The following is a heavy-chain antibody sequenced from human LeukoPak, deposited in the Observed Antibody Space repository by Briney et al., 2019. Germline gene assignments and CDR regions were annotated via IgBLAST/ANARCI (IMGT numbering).Heavy chain of an antibody. CDR1: GLMFSTYS. V-gene: IGHV3-48*01. D-gene: IGHD3-22*01. CDR3: ARVNYYDNSGYSYY. CDR2: ISSGSVTI. J-gene: IGHJ4*02. Sequence: GGSLRLSCAASGLMFSTYSMNWVRQAPGKGLEWVSHISSGSVTIYYADSVKGRFTISRDNAKNSLYLQMNSLRAEDTAVYYCARVNYYDNSGYSYYWGQGTLVTVSS.